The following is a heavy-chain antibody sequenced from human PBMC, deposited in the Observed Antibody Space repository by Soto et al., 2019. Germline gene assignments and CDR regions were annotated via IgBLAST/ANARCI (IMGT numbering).Heavy chain of an antibody. J-gene: IGHJ4*02. Sequence: EVQLVESGGGLVKPGGSLRLSCAASGFTFSSYSMNWVRQAPGKGLEWVSSISSSSSYIYYADSVKGRFTISRDNAKNSLYLQMNSLRAEDTAVYYCARGIVVIHAHFDYWGQGTLVTVSS. CDR2: ISSSSSYI. CDR1: GFTFSSYS. V-gene: IGHV3-21*01. D-gene: IGHD3-22*01. CDR3: ARGIVVIHAHFDY.